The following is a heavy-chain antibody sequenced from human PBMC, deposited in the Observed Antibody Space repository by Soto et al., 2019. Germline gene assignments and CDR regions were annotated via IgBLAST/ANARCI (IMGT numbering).Heavy chain of an antibody. CDR1: GGTFSSYT. Sequence: QVQLVQSGAEVKKPGSSVKVSCKASGGTFSSYTISWVRQAPGQGLEWMGRIIPILGIANYAQKFQGRVTITAGKSTSTAYMELSSLRSEDTAVYYCARGRIVVVAATDYYYYMDVWGKGTTVTVSS. J-gene: IGHJ6*03. CDR2: IIPILGIA. CDR3: ARGRIVVVAATDYYYYMDV. V-gene: IGHV1-69*02. D-gene: IGHD2-15*01.